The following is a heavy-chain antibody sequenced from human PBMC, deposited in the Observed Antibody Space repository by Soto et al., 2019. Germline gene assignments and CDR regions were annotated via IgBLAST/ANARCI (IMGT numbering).Heavy chain of an antibody. V-gene: IGHV3-23*01. D-gene: IGHD3-10*01. CDR2: LDGAGGST. J-gene: IGHJ6*02. CDR1: GFTFSDFA. Sequence: GSLRLSCLASGFTFSDFAITWVRHVPGRGLEWVASLDGAGGSTYYAESVRGRFSISRDNSQNTLFLQMKRLTVDDTAIYYCAAPRDEYGSGVSWFTYGMDIWGQGATVTVYS. CDR3: AAPRDEYGSGVSWFTYGMDI.